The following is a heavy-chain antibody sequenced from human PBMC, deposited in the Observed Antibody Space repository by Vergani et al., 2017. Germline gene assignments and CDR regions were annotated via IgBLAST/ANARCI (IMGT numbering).Heavy chain of an antibody. CDR3: ARDPERGDYPEYYFDY. CDR2: IYYSGST. D-gene: IGHD4-17*01. CDR1: GGSISSSSYY. V-gene: IGHV4-39*07. Sequence: QLQLQESGPGLVKPSETLSLTCTVSGGSISSSSYYWGWIRQPPGKGLEWIGSIYYSGSTYYNPSLKSRVTISVDTSKNQFSLKLSSVTAADTAVYYCARDPERGDYPEYYFDYWGQGTLVTVSS. J-gene: IGHJ4*02.